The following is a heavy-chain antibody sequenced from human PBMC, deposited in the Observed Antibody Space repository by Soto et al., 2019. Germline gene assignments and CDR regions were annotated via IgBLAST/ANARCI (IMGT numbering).Heavy chain of an antibody. CDR3: ARGLGAPYNWFDP. CDR1: GSTFSSYA. V-gene: IGHV1-69*13. D-gene: IGHD1-26*01. CDR2: IIPIFGTA. J-gene: IGHJ5*02. Sequence: ASVKVSCKASGSTFSSYAISWVRQAPGQGLEWMGGIIPIFGTANYAQKFQGRVTITADESTSTAYMELSSLRSEDTAVYYCARGLGAPYNWFDPWGQGTLVTVSS.